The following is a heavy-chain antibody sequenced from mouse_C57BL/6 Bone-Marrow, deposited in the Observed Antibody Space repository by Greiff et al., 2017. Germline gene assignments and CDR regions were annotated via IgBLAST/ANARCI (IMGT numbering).Heavy chain of an antibody. CDR2: IDPETGGT. Sequence: VQLQASGAELVRPGASVTLSCKASGYTFTDYEMHWVKQTPVHGLEWIGAIDPETGGTAYNQKFKGKAILTADKSSSTAYMELRSLTSEDSAVYYCTRGSYDGYYAMDYWGQGTSVTVSS. J-gene: IGHJ4*01. D-gene: IGHD2-3*01. CDR1: GYTFTDYE. V-gene: IGHV1-15*01. CDR3: TRGSYDGYYAMDY.